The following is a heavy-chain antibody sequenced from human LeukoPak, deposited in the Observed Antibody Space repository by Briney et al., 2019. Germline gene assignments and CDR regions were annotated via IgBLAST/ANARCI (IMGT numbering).Heavy chain of an antibody. CDR1: GGSISSSSYY. CDR2: IYYSGST. Sequence: SETLSLTCTVSGGSISSSSYYWGWIRQPPGKGLEWIGSIYYSGSTYYNPSLKSRVTISVDTSKNQFSLKLSSVTAADTAVYYCARAGSWLVQGVFDYWGQGTLVTVSS. V-gene: IGHV4-39*07. CDR3: ARAGSWLVQGVFDY. J-gene: IGHJ4*02. D-gene: IGHD6-19*01.